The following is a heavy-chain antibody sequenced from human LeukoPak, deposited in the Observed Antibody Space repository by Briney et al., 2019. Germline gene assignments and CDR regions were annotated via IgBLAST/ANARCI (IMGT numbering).Heavy chain of an antibody. CDR1: GGSISSSSYY. CDR3: ARTTEGGYTSAYFYYYYMDV. V-gene: IGHV4-61*01. J-gene: IGHJ6*03. CDR2: IYYSGST. Sequence: SETLSLTCTGSGGSISSSSYYWSWMRQPPGKGLEWIGYIYYSGSTNYNPSLKSRVTISVDTSKNQFSLKLSSVTAADTAVYYCARTTEGGYTSAYFYYYYMDVWGKGTTVTISS. D-gene: IGHD5-18*01.